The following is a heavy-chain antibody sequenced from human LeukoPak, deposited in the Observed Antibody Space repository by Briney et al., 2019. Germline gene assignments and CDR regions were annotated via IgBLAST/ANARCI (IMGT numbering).Heavy chain of an antibody. J-gene: IGHJ4*02. CDR1: GGSISSYY. CDR2: IYYSGST. V-gene: IGHV4-59*01. CDR3: ASWRDYFDY. D-gene: IGHD3-3*01. Sequence: SETLSLTCTVSGGSISSYYWSWIRQPPGKGLEWIGYIYYSGSTNYNPSLKSRVTISVDTSKNQFSLKLSSVTAADTAVYYCASWRDYFDYWGQGTLVTVSS.